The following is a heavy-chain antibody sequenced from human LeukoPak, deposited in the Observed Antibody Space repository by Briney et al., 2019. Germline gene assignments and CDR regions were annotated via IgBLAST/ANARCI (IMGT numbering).Heavy chain of an antibody. CDR3: ARGSCSSTSCHNWFDP. CDR1: GFTFSSYA. V-gene: IGHV3-23*01. D-gene: IGHD2-2*01. J-gene: IGHJ5*02. CDR2: ISGSGGST. Sequence: QSGGSLRLSCAASGFTFSSYAMSWVRQAPGKGLEWVSAISGSGGSTYYADSVKGRFTISRDNSKNTLYLQMNSLRAEDTAVYYCARGSCSSTSCHNWFDPWDQGTLVTVSS.